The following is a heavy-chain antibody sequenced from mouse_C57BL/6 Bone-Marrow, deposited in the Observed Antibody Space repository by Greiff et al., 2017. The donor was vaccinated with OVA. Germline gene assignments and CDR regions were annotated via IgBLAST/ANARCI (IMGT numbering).Heavy chain of an antibody. CDR3: ARPSNWYFDV. Sequence: EVQLVESGGDLVKPGGSLKLSCAASGFTFSSYGMSWVRQTPDQRLEWVATISSGGSYTYYPDSVKGRFTISRDNAKNTLYLQMSRLKSEDTAMYYCARPSNWYFDVWGTGTTVTVSS. V-gene: IGHV5-6*01. CDR1: GFTFSSYG. CDR2: ISSGGSYT. J-gene: IGHJ1*03.